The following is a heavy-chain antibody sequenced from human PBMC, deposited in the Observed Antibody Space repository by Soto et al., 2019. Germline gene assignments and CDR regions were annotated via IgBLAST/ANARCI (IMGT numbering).Heavy chain of an antibody. J-gene: IGHJ6*02. CDR1: GFTFSSYA. V-gene: IGHV3-30-3*01. D-gene: IGHD2-2*01. CDR2: ISYDGSNK. Sequence: GGSLRLSCAASGFTFSSYAMHWVRQPPGKGLEWVAVISYDGSNKYYADSVKGRFTISRDNSKNTLYLQMNSLRAEDTAVYYGAKVLVRAVPAAIGHYHGMDVWGQGTTVTVSS. CDR3: AKVLVRAVPAAIGHYHGMDV.